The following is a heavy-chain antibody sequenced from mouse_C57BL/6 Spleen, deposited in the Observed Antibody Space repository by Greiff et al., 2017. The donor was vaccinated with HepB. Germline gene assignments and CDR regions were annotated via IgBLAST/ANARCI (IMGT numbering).Heavy chain of an antibody. J-gene: IGHJ1*03. CDR3: ARSGSEGYWYFDV. D-gene: IGHD1-1*01. V-gene: IGHV1-82*01. CDR2: IYPGDGDT. CDR1: GYAFSSSW. Sequence: VQLQQSGPELVKPGASVKISCKASGYAFSSSWMNWVKQRPGKGLEWIGRIYPGDGDTNYNGKFKGKATLTADKSSSTAYMQLSSLTSEDSAVYVCARSGSEGYWYFDVWGTGTTVTVSS.